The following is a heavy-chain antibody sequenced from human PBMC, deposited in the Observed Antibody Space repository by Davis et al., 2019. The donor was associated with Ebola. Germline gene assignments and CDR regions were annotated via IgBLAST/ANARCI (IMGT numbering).Heavy chain of an antibody. CDR1: GFNFRNFG. CDR3: ARDRAHSYARGWYYYGMDV. D-gene: IGHD5-18*01. V-gene: IGHV3-30*03. CDR2: ISFDGRNK. J-gene: IGHJ6*02. Sequence: GESLKISCAASGFNFRNFGMHWVRQAPGKGLEWVAVISFDGRNKYYADSVKGRVTISRDDSRNMVYLQMNSLRAEDTAVYYCARDRAHSYARGWYYYGMDVWGQGTTVTVSS.